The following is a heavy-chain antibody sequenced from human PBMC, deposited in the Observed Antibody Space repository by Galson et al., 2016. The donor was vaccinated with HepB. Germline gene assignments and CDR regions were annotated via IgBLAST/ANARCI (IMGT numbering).Heavy chain of an antibody. CDR2: IDTSDSTT. V-gene: IGHV3-23*01. J-gene: IGHJ3*02. Sequence: SLRLSCAASGFTFRSHAMTWVRQAPGKGLEWVSSIDTSDSTTSYADSEGRFTISRDHSKNTLYLQMNSLRAEDTAVYYCAKVVGRFGTGGDAFDIWGQGTMVTVSS. D-gene: IGHD3-10*01. CDR1: GFTFRSHA. CDR3: AKVVGRFGTGGDAFDI.